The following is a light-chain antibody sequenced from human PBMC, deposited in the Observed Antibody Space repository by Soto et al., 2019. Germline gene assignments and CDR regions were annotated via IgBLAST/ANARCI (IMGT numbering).Light chain of an antibody. CDR3: ASYESSGTLL. CDR1: SSDIGFYNL. Sequence: QSALTQPASVSGSPGQSITIYCTGTSSDIGFYNLVSWYQEHPGKVPRLLIHQVKKRPSGVSNRFSGSKSGNTASLKISGLQSEDEAHYYCASYESSGTLLVGEGTKLTVL. CDR2: QVK. V-gene: IGLV2-23*02. J-gene: IGLJ2*01.